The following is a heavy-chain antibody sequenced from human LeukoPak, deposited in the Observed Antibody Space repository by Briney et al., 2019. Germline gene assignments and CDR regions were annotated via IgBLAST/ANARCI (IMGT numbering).Heavy chain of an antibody. D-gene: IGHD3-10*01. CDR2: ISYDGSNK. CDR1: GFTFSNYG. Sequence: GRSLRLSCATSGFTFSNYGVHWVRQAPGKGLEWVAFISYDGSNKYYVDSVKGRFTISRDNSKNTLFLQMNSLRAEDTAVYYCATGTMVRGVITDIDYWGQGTLVTVSS. J-gene: IGHJ4*02. CDR3: ATGTMVRGVITDIDY. V-gene: IGHV3-30*03.